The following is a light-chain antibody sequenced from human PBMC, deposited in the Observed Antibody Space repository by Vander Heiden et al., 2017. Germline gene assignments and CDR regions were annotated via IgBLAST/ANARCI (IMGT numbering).Light chain of an antibody. V-gene: IGLV1-47*02. CDR2: SNK. J-gene: IGLJ3*02. CDR1: SSNSGSNY. Sequence: QSVLTQPPSASGTPGQRVTISCSGSSSNSGSNYVYWYQQPPGTAPKLLIYSNKQRPSGVPDRFSGSKSGTSAAPAISGLRAEDEDDYYCAAWDDSRRVFGGGTKLTVL. CDR3: AAWDDSRRV.